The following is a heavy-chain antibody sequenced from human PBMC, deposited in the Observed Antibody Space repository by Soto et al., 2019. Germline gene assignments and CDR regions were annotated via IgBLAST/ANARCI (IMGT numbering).Heavy chain of an antibody. CDR1: GFTFSGSA. Sequence: GGSLRLSCAASGFTFSGSAMHWVRQASGKGLEWVGRIRSKANSYATAYAASVKGRFTISRDDSKNTAYLQMNSLKTEDTAVYYCIAFRPRDIVLSRMPYWGQGTLVTVS. V-gene: IGHV3-73*01. D-gene: IGHD2-8*01. CDR3: IAFRPRDIVLSRMPY. CDR2: IRSKANSYAT. J-gene: IGHJ4*02.